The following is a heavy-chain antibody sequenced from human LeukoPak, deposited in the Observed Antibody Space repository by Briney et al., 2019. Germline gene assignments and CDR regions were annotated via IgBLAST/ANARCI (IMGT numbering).Heavy chain of an antibody. CDR2: ISYDGSNK. CDR1: GFTFSSYG. J-gene: IGHJ4*02. D-gene: IGHD3-22*01. V-gene: IGHV3-30*18. CDR3: AKESSPDYDSSGYYFDY. Sequence: GRSLRLSCAASGFTFSSYGMHWVRQAPGKGLEWAAVISYDGSNKYYADSVKGRFAISRDNSKNTLYLQMNSLRAEDTAVYYCAKESSPDYDSSGYYFDYWGQGTLVTVSS.